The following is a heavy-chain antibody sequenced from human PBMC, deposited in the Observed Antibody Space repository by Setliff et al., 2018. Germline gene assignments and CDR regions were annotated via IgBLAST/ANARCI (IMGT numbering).Heavy chain of an antibody. CDR1: GGSISSYY. CDR2: IYYSGST. J-gene: IGHJ4*02. D-gene: IGHD3-3*01. CDR3: ARVSMYYNFWSGYYGERGEYLDY. Sequence: PSETLSLTCTVSGGSISSYYWSWIRQPPGKGLEWIGYIYYSGSTNYNPSLKSRVTISVDTSKNQFSLKLSSVTAADTAVYYCARVSMYYNFWSGYYGERGEYLDYWGQGTRVTVS. V-gene: IGHV4-59*01.